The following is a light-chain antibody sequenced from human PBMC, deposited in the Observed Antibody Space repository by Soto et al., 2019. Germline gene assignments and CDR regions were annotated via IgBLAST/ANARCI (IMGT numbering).Light chain of an antibody. Sequence: QSVLAQPPSASGSPGQSVTISCTGTSSDVGTYKYVSWYQQHPGKAPNLMIYEVSKRPSGVPDRFSGSKSGNTASLTVSGLHAADDADYHFRSYATNKNFKFVFGTGTKVTGL. CDR2: EVS. CDR1: SSDVGTYKY. J-gene: IGLJ1*01. CDR3: RSYATNKNFKFV. V-gene: IGLV2-8*01.